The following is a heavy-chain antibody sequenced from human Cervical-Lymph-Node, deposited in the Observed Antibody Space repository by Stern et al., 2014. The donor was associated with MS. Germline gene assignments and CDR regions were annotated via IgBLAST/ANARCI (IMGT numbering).Heavy chain of an antibody. CDR3: ARGLVTYSSGWFDF. D-gene: IGHD6-19*01. CDR1: GYTFTSYD. Sequence: VQLVQSGAEVKKPGASVKGSCKVSGYTFTSYDIHWVRQTAGHGLEWLGWMDPNRGSRGYGQEIQGRITLTRDTSTRKDYLGMGSLRSDDTAGYYCARGLVTYSSGWFDFWGQGTQVSVSS. J-gene: IGHJ5*01. CDR2: MDPNRGSR. V-gene: IGHV1-8*01.